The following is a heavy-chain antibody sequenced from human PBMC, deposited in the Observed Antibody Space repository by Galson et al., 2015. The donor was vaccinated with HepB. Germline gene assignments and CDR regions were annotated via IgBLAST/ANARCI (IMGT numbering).Heavy chain of an antibody. V-gene: IGHV3-9*01. CDR3: TKDVDYLVGLDV. J-gene: IGHJ6*04. CDR2: ITWNSGRI. D-gene: IGHD4-11*01. CDR1: GFNFDDYA. Sequence: LRLSCAASGFNFDDYAMHWVRQVPGKGLEWVSGITWNSGRIGYADSVKGRFTISRDNTKNCLYLQMNSLRAEDTALYFCTKDVDYLVGLDVWGKGTTVTVSS.